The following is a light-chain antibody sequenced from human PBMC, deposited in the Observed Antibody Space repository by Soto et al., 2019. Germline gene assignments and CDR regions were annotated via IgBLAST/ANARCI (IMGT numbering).Light chain of an antibody. Sequence: QSVLTQPPSASGTPGQRVTISCSGSSSDIGKYTVNWYRHLPGTAPKLLIYGNSQRPLGVPVRFSGSKSGTTASLTVSGLQAADEADYFCKSYAGSNTYVFGSGTKVTVL. J-gene: IGLJ1*01. CDR3: KSYAGSNTYV. CDR1: SSDIGKYT. CDR2: GNS. V-gene: IGLV1-44*01.